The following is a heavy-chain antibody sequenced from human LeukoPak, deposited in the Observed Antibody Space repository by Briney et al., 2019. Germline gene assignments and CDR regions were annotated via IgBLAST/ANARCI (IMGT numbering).Heavy chain of an antibody. D-gene: IGHD3-9*01. CDR2: IGGSDGIT. Sequence: GGSLRLSCEVSGFTFSSYVMSWVRQAPGKGPEWVAYIGGSDGITSYADSVKGRFTISRDNSKNTVYLEMNSLRAEDTAVYYCTGDYTLSSYRFDYWGQGTLVTVSS. V-gene: IGHV3-23*01. CDR1: GFTFSSYV. CDR3: TGDYTLSSYRFDY. J-gene: IGHJ4*02.